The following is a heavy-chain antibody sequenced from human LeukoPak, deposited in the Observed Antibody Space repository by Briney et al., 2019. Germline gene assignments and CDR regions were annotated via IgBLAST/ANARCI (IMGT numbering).Heavy chain of an antibody. Sequence: SETLSLTRTVSSGSISSTSYYWGWIRQPPGMGLEWIGSMYYSGSTYYNPSLKSRVTISVDTSKSQFSLKLSSVTAADTAVYYCARAGLLWFGELLYNWFDPWGQGTLVTVSS. CDR3: ARAGLLWFGELLYNWFDP. CDR2: MYYSGST. D-gene: IGHD3-10*01. J-gene: IGHJ5*02. V-gene: IGHV4-39*07. CDR1: SGSISSTSYY.